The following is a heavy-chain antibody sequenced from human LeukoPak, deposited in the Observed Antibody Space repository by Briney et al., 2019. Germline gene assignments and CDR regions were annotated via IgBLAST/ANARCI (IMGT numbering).Heavy chain of an antibody. D-gene: IGHD3-16*01. J-gene: IGHJ4*02. CDR2: FDPEDGET. Sequence: VSVKVSCKVSGYTLTELSMHWVRQTPGKGLEWRGGFDPEDGETIYAQKFQGRVTMTEDTSTDTAYMELSSLRSEDTAGYYCATDPATFCGSKVYWGQGTLVTVSS. CDR3: ATDPATFCGSKVY. CDR1: GYTLTELS. V-gene: IGHV1-24*01.